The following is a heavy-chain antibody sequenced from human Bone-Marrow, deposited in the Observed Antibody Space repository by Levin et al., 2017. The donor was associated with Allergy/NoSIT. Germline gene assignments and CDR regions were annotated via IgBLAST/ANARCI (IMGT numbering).Heavy chain of an antibody. D-gene: IGHD3-22*01. Sequence: PGGSLRLSCAASGILFSSYYMNWVHQAPGKGLEWVSSISAGGNYIYYADSVKGRFTISRDNAKNSLFLQMNSLRAEDTAVYYCASWAMYHYDRSAFDYFYYATDVWGQGTTVTVSS. J-gene: IGHJ6*02. CDR3: ASWAMYHYDRSAFDYFYYATDV. CDR2: ISAGGNYI. V-gene: IGHV3-21*01. CDR1: GILFSSYY.